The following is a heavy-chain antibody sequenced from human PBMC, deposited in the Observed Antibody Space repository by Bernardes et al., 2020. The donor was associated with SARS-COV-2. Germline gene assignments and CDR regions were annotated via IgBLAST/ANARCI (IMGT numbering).Heavy chain of an antibody. Sequence: VRQAPGKGLEWMGGFDPEDGETIYAQKFQGRVTMTEDTSTDTAYMELSSLRSEDTAVYYCATDQRYYDILTGRTYYYGMDVWGQGTTVTVSS. V-gene: IGHV1-24*01. J-gene: IGHJ6*02. CDR3: ATDQRYYDILTGRTYYYGMDV. D-gene: IGHD3-9*01. CDR2: FDPEDGET.